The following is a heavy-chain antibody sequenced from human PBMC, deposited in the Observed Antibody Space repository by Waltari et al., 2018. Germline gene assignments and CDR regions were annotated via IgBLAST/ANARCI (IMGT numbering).Heavy chain of an antibody. V-gene: IGHV4-61*02. CDR3: ARHVAMAGKEHFDR. CDR2: IFSRGGT. J-gene: IGHJ5*01. Sequence: QLRLQESGPGVVKPSETLSLTCTVSRGPLSSEIPYWSGVRQYPAGGGMEWIGRIFSRGGTKYNPSVNGRATLSVDAARQQFSLRLTSVTAADTAVYFCARHVAMAGKEHFDRWGQGSLVIVS. CDR1: RGPLSSEIPY. D-gene: IGHD6-19*01.